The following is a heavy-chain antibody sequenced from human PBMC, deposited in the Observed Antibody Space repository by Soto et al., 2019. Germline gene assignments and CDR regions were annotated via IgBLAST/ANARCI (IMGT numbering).Heavy chain of an antibody. J-gene: IGHJ4*02. CDR1: GGSISSSNW. CDR2: IYHSGTT. Sequence: QVQLQESGPGLVKPSGTLSLTCAVSGGSISSSNWWSWVRQPPGKGLEWIGDIYHSGTTNYNPSLKSRVTISIDKSKNHFSLKLNSVTAADTAMYFCVKDLRWGYNWGQGTLVTVSS. V-gene: IGHV4-4*02. CDR3: VKDLRWGYN. D-gene: IGHD5-12*01.